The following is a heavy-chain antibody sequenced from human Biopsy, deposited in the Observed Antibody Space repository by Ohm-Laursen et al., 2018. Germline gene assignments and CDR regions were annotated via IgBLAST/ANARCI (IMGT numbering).Heavy chain of an antibody. J-gene: IGHJ5*02. D-gene: IGHD2-8*01. Sequence: SLRLSCTASGFTFSTYAMNWVRQAPGQGLEWISYISSTSSATYYGDSVKGRFTISRDSSTNTLYLQMNGLRADDTAVYYCATGPVQMMYANLRGEFASWGQGALVTVSS. CDR1: GFTFSTYA. V-gene: IGHV3-23*01. CDR2: ISSTSSAT. CDR3: ATGPVQMMYANLRGEFAS.